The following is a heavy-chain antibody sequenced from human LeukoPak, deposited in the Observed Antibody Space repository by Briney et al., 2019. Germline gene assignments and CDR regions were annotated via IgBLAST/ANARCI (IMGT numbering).Heavy chain of an antibody. CDR2: ISGSRGVT. CDR1: GFTFSSYG. CDR3: ATGLGPYCGGDCYEY. J-gene: IGHJ4*02. D-gene: IGHD2-21*01. Sequence: GGSLRLSCAASGFTFSSYGMNWVRQAPAKGLEWVSSISGSRGVTYYADSVKGRFTISRDNSKNTLYLQMNSLRAEDTAVYYCATGLGPYCGGDCYEYWGQEALVTVSS. V-gene: IGHV3-23*01.